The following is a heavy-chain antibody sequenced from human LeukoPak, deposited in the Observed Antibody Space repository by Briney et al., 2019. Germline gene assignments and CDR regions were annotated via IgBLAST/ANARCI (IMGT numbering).Heavy chain of an antibody. V-gene: IGHV3-30-3*01. Sequence: GGSLRLSCAASGSTFSNFVMSWVRQAPGKGLEWVAVISYDESNKYYADSAKGRFTISRDNSKNTLYLQMNSLRAEDTAVYYCARDSLMWELIDGGWIDPWGQGTPLTVSS. J-gene: IGHJ5*01. CDR3: ARDSLMWELIDGGWIDP. CDR1: GSTFSNFV. CDR2: ISYDESNK. D-gene: IGHD1-26*01.